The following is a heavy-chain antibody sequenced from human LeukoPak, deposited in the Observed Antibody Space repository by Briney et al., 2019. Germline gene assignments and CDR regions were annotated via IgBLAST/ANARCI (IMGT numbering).Heavy chain of an antibody. CDR2: ISTSGST. J-gene: IGHJ5*02. CDR3: ARHPTALVSYGFDP. D-gene: IGHD5-18*01. Sequence: PSETLSLTCSVSGVSVSQFFWSWIRQSPGLQLEWIGYISTSGSTNYNPSLKSRVTISVDTSKNQFSLNLSSVTAADTAVYYCARHPTALVSYGFDPWGQGTLVTASS. CDR1: GVSVSQFF. V-gene: IGHV4-4*09.